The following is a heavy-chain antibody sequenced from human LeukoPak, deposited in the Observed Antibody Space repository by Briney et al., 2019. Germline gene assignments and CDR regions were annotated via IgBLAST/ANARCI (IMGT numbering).Heavy chain of an antibody. V-gene: IGHV3-23*01. CDR3: AKAKVFLWFGASEL. J-gene: IGHJ4*02. D-gene: IGHD3-10*01. Sequence: GGSLRLSCAASGFTFSSYAMSWVRQAPGKGLEWVSAISGSGGSTYYADSVKGRFTISRDNSKNTLYLQMNSLRAEDTAVYYCAKAKVFLWFGASELWGQGTLVTVSP. CDR2: ISGSGGST. CDR1: GFTFSSYA.